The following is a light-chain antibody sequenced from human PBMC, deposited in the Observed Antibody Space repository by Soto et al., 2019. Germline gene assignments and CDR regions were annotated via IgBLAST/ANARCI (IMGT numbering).Light chain of an antibody. Sequence: EIVLTQSPGTLSLSPGERATLSCRASQSVSSSYLAWYQQKPGQAPRLLIYGASSRATGIPDRFSGRCSGTDFTLTISILEPEDFAVYYCQRYGSSPRPFGQGTKVEIK. V-gene: IGKV3-20*01. CDR1: QSVSSSY. CDR2: GAS. CDR3: QRYGSSPRP. J-gene: IGKJ1*01.